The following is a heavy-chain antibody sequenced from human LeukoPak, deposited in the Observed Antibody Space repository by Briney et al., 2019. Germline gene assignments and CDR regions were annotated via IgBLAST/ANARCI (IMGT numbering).Heavy chain of an antibody. V-gene: IGHV5-51*01. CDR3: AGHSFDTVDAFDV. CDR2: IYPGDSDT. Sequence: GESLKISCKASGFIFTNYWIGWVRQMPGKGLEWMGIIYPGDSDTRYSPSFQGQVTISADKSSSTAYLQWRSLKASDTAMYYCAGHSFDTVDAFDVWGQGTIVIVSA. J-gene: IGHJ3*01. D-gene: IGHD2-2*02. CDR1: GFIFTNYW.